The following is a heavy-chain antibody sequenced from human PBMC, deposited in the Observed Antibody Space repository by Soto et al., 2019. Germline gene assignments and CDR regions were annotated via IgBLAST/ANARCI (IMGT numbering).Heavy chain of an antibody. CDR2: IYYSGST. V-gene: IGHV4-31*03. CDR1: GGSISSGGYY. CDR3: ARNIYYYGSGSYDTYNWFYP. Sequence: QVQLQESGPGLVKPSQTLSLTCTVSGGSISSGGYYWSWIGQHPGKGLEWIGYIYYSGSTYYNPSLQSRVTISVDTSKNQFCLKLISVTAADTAVYYCARNIYYYGSGSYDTYNWFYPWGQGTLVAVSA. J-gene: IGHJ5*02. D-gene: IGHD3-10*01.